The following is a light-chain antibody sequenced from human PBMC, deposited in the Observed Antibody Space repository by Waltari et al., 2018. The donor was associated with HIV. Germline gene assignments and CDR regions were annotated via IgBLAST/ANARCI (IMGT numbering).Light chain of an antibody. CDR2: EFR. V-gene: IGLV2-11*01. CDR3: CAFAGSYIV. J-gene: IGLJ1*01. Sequence: QSALTQPRSVSGSPGQSVTISCTGTSSDVGAYNRVSWYQQHPGKAPKVVIYEFRARPAGVPDRFSGSKSANTASLTISWLQADDEADYHCCAFAGSYIVFGTGTKVTVL. CDR1: SSDVGAYNR.